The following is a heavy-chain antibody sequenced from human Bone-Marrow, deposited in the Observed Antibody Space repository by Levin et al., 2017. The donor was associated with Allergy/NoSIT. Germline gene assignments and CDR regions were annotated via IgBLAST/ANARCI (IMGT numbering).Heavy chain of an antibody. V-gene: IGHV3-23*01. CDR3: VKESISWSRGFVGNFFDP. D-gene: IGHD3-3*02. CDR1: GFIFSSYA. J-gene: IGHJ5*02. Sequence: GGSLRLSCAAFGFIFSSYAMNWVRQAPGQGLAWVSGIGGSGSSTYYADSVKGRFTISRDNSKNTLYLQMSSLRAEDTAVYYCVKESISWSRGFVGNFFDPWGQGTLVTVSS. CDR2: IGGSGSST.